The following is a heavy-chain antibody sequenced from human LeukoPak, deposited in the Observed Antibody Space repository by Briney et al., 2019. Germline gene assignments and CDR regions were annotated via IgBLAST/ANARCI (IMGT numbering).Heavy chain of an antibody. D-gene: IGHD6-19*01. CDR1: GFTVSSNY. CDR2: IYSGGST. V-gene: IGHV3-53*01. Sequence: GGSLTLSCAASGFTVSSNYMSWVRQAPGKGLEWVSVIYSGGSTYYADSVKGRFTISRDNSKNTLYLQMNSLRAEDTAVYYCARDDIAVAGFDYWGQGTLVTVSS. J-gene: IGHJ4*02. CDR3: ARDDIAVAGFDY.